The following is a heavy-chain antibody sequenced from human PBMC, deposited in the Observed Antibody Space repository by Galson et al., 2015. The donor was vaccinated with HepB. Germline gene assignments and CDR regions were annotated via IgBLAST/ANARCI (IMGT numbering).Heavy chain of an antibody. J-gene: IGHJ5*02. CDR3: ARREVYCSGGSCYDLFDP. D-gene: IGHD2-15*01. Sequence: SATLSLTCTVSGGSISSSSYYWGWLRQPPGKGLEWIGSIYYSGSTYYNPSLKSRVTISVDTSKNQFYLKLSSVTAADTAVYYCARREVYCSGGSCYDLFDPWGQGTLVTVSS. V-gene: IGHV4-39*01. CDR2: IYYSGST. CDR1: GGSISSSSYY.